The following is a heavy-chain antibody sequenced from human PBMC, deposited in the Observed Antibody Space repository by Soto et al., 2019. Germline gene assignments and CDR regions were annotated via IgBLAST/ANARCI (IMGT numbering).Heavy chain of an antibody. CDR1: GYSFISCC. CDR2: IYPGDSDT. V-gene: IGHV5-51*01. J-gene: IGHJ6*02. Sequence: GESLKISCKASGYSFISCCIGWVLQIPWKGLEWMGIIYPGDSDTKYSPSVQGQVTISADRSISTAYLQWTSLKASDTAMYCCARLEVYYHKAVWGQGTTVTVSS. CDR3: ARLEVYYHKAV.